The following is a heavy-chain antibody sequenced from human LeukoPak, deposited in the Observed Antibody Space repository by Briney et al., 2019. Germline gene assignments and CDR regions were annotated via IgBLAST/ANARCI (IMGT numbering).Heavy chain of an antibody. J-gene: IGHJ4*02. V-gene: IGHV3-53*01. D-gene: IGHD4-17*01. CDR2: IFPDGRT. CDR1: GLTVTDNY. CDR3: ARTNPVYGDFDY. Sequence: PGGSLRLSCSASGLTVTDNYMSWVRQAPGKGVEWVSVIFPDGRTYHSDSLKGRFTISRDKSKNTVLLQINGLRADDTALYHCARTNPVYGDFDYWGQGVLVTVSS.